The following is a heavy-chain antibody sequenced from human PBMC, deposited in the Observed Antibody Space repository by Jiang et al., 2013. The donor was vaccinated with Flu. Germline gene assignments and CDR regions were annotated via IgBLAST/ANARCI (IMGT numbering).Heavy chain of an antibody. Sequence: GAEVKKPGASVKVSCKASGYTFTSYAMHWVRQAPGQRLEWMGWINAGNGNTKYSQKFQGRVTITRDTSASTAYMELSSLRSEDTAVYYCARGGRHCSSTSCYAVGAFDIWGQGTMVTVSS. CDR3: ARGGRHCSSTSCYAVGAFDI. CDR2: INAGNGNT. CDR1: GYTFTSYA. J-gene: IGHJ3*02. V-gene: IGHV1-3*01. D-gene: IGHD2-2*01.